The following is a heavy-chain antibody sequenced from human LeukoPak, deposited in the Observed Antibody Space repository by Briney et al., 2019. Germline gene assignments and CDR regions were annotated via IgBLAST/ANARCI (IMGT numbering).Heavy chain of an antibody. CDR2: IYYSGST. J-gene: IGHJ4*02. D-gene: IGHD6-19*01. Sequence: SETLSLTCTVSGGSVSSGSYYWTWIRQSPGKGLEWIGNIYYSGSTNYNPSLRSRVTMSVDTSKNQFSLKLSSVTAADTAIYYCAKDFVAAVGRFDYWGQGALVTVSS. CDR1: GGSVSSGSYY. V-gene: IGHV4-61*01. CDR3: AKDFVAAVGRFDY.